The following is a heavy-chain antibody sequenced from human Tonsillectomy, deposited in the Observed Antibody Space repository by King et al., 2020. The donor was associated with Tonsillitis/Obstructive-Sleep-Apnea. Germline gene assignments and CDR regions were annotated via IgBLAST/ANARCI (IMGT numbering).Heavy chain of an antibody. Sequence: HVQLQQWGAGLLKPSETLSLTCAVYGGSFSGYYWSWIRQPPGKGLEWIGEINHSGSTNYNPSLKSRVTKSVDTSKNQFSLKLGSVTAVDTAVYYCARGDIVVVPAAMVYYYYMDVWGKGTTVTVSS. V-gene: IGHV4-34*01. CDR2: INHSGST. CDR3: ARGDIVVVPAAMVYYYYMDV. D-gene: IGHD2-2*01. CDR1: GGSFSGYY. J-gene: IGHJ6*03.